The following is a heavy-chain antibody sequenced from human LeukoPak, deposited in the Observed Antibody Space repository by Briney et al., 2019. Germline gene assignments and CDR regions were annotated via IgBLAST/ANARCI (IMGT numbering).Heavy chain of an antibody. CDR3: AREEGLWFGELLPRSDAFDI. Sequence: SVKVSCKASGGTFSNYAISWVRQAPGRGLEWMGGIIPIFGTANYAQKFQGRVTITADESTSTAYMELSSLRSEDTAVYYCAREEGLWFGELLPRSDAFDIWGQGTMVTVSS. J-gene: IGHJ3*02. V-gene: IGHV1-69*13. D-gene: IGHD3-10*01. CDR2: IIPIFGTA. CDR1: GGTFSNYA.